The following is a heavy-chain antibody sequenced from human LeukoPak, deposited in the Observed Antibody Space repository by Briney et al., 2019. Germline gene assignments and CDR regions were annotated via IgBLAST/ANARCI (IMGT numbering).Heavy chain of an antibody. CDR3: AKRRSTVTSAWDAFDI. CDR1: GFTFSSYA. CDR2: LSGSGIST. J-gene: IGHJ3*02. V-gene: IGHV3-23*01. D-gene: IGHD4-17*01. Sequence: PGGSLRLPCAAPGFTFSSYAMTWVRQAPGRGLQWVSALSGSGISTYYADSVKGRFTISRDNSKNTLYLQMNSLRTDDTAVYYCAKRRSTVTSAWDAFDIWGQGTMVTVSS.